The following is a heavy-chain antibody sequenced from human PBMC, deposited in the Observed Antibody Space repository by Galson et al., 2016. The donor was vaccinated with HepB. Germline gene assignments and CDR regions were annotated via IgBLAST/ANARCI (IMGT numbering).Heavy chain of an antibody. CDR1: GFTFSNHA. Sequence: SLRLSCAASGFTFSNHAMRWVRQAPGKGLEWVSAISGSGGSTYYADSVKGRFTISRDNSKNTLYLQMNSLRAEDTAVYYCARYYDILTGYSNYGMDVWGQGTTVTVSS. CDR3: ARYYDILTGYSNYGMDV. V-gene: IGHV3-23*01. J-gene: IGHJ6*02. D-gene: IGHD3-9*01. CDR2: ISGSGGST.